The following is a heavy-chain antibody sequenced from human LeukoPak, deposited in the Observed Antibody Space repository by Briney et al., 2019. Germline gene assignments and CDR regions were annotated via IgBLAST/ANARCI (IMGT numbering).Heavy chain of an antibody. CDR2: IIHSGGT. J-gene: IGHJ6*03. Sequence: SETLSLTCAVYGGSFADYYWTWIRQPPGKGLEWIGQIIHSGGTNYNPSLKSRVTILVDTSKNQFSLKLNSVTAADTAVYYCARETRYSSSYYYYYYMDVWGKGTTVTVSS. CDR1: GGSFADYY. V-gene: IGHV4-34*12. CDR3: ARETRYSSSYYYYYYMDV. D-gene: IGHD6-6*01.